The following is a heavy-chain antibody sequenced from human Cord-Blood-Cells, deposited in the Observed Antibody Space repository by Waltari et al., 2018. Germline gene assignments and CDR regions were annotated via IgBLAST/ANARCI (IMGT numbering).Heavy chain of an antibody. V-gene: IGHV4-39*07. D-gene: IGHD3-10*01. CDR3: ARITMVRGVIYYYYYYMDV. CDR2: IYYSVIT. Sequence: QLQLQESGPGLVKPSETLSLTCTVSGGSISSSSYYWGWIRQPPGKGLEWIGSIYYSVITYSNPSLKSRGTISVDTSKNQFSRKLSSVTAADTAVYYCARITMVRGVIYYYYYYMDVWGKGTTVTVSS. CDR1: GGSISSSSYY. J-gene: IGHJ6*03.